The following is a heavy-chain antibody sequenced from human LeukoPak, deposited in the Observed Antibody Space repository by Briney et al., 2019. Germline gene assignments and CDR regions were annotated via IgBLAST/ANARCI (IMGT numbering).Heavy chain of an antibody. CDR1: GYTFTSYG. D-gene: IGHD1-26*01. V-gene: IGHV1-18*01. J-gene: IGHJ4*02. CDR2: ISAYNGNT. CDR3: ARDGRLVGLGAPDY. Sequence: ASVKVSCKASGYTFTSYGISWVRQAPGQGLEWMGWISAYNGNTNYAQKLQGRVTMTTDTSTSTAYMELWNLRSDDTAVYYCARDGRLVGLGAPDYWGQGTLVTVSS.